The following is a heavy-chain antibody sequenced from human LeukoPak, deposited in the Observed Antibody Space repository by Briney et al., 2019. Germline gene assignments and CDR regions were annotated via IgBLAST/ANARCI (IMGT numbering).Heavy chain of an antibody. CDR2: ISGTGGST. Sequence: GGSLRLSCAASGFTFSSYAMSWVRQGPGKGLEWVSAISGTGGSTYYADSVKGRFTISRDNSKNTLRLQMNSVRAEDTAVYYCAKYITPPGYYYYGMDVWGQGTSVTVSS. V-gene: IGHV3-23*01. J-gene: IGHJ6*02. D-gene: IGHD1-14*01. CDR3: AKYITPPGYYYYGMDV. CDR1: GFTFSSYA.